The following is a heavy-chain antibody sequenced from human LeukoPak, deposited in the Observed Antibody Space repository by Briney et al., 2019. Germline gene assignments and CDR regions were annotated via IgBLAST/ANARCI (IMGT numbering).Heavy chain of an antibody. V-gene: IGHV1-46*01. J-gene: IGHJ5*02. CDR3: ARAGGSYFWFDP. CDR1: GYTFTSYY. CDR2: INPSGGST. D-gene: IGHD1-26*01. Sequence: ASVNVSCKASGYTFTSYYMHWVRQAPGQGLEWMGIINPSGGSTSYAQKFQGRVTMTRDTSTSTVYMELSSLRSEDTAVYYCARAGGSYFWFDPWGQGTLVTVSS.